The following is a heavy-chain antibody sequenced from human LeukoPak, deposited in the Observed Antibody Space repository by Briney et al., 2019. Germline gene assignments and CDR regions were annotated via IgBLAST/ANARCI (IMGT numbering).Heavy chain of an antibody. V-gene: IGHV1-8*01. J-gene: IGHJ6*03. CDR1: GYTFTSYD. CDR3: ARGMLRGYYYYYMDV. Sequence: ASVKVSCKASGYTFTSYDTNWVRQVTGQGLEWMGWMNPNSGNTGYAQKFQGRVTMTRNTSISTAYMELSSLRSEDTAVYYCARGMLRGYYYYYMDVWGKGTTVTVSS. D-gene: IGHD3-16*01. CDR2: MNPNSGNT.